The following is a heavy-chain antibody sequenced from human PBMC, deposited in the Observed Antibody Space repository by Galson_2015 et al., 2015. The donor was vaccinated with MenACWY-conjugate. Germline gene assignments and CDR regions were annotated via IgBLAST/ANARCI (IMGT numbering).Heavy chain of an antibody. J-gene: IGHJ4*02. D-gene: IGHD1/OR15-1a*01. V-gene: IGHV3-74*01. Sequence: YADSVKGRFTLSRDNAKNTLCLQMHSLRAEDTALYYCARADWNSGYYFDFWGQGTLVTVSS. CDR3: ARADWNSGYYFDF.